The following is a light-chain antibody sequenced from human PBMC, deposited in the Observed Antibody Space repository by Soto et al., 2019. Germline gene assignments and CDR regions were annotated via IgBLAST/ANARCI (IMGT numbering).Light chain of an antibody. J-gene: IGLJ2*01. V-gene: IGLV2-11*01. CDR3: CSYAGSSSTFV. Sequence: QSALTQPRSVSGSPGQSVTISCTGSTSDVGGYNYVSWYQHHPGKAPKLIIYDVIQRPSGVPDRFSGSKSGNTASLTISGLQADDEADYYCCSYAGSSSTFVFGGGTEVTVL. CDR2: DVI. CDR1: TSDVGGYNY.